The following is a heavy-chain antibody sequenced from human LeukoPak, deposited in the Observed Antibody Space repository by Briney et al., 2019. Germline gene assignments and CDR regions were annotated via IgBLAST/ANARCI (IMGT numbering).Heavy chain of an antibody. CDR2: MYASGST. V-gene: IGHV4-4*07. CDR1: GGSISSYY. CDR3: AGDRPTGTTGGLDY. J-gene: IGHJ4*02. Sequence: SETLSLTCTVSGGSISSYYWSWIRQPAGKGLEWIGRMYASGSTSYNPSLKSRVTMSVDTSKNQFSLKLSSVTAADTAVYYCAGDRPTGTTGGLDYWGQGTLVTVSS. D-gene: IGHD1-7*01.